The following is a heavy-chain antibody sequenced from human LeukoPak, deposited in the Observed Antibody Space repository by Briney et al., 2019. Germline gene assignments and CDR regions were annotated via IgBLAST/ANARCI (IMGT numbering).Heavy chain of an antibody. CDR2: IKLDGSEK. Sequence: GGSLRLSCVASGFTFGKYWLSWVRQAPGKGLEWVANIKLDGSEKNYVDSVKGRFTISRDNTKNSLYLQMNSLRAEDTAVFYCARDQYDTWSRRGNFDSWGQGTLVIVSS. CDR1: GFTFGKYW. V-gene: IGHV3-7*03. D-gene: IGHD3-3*01. J-gene: IGHJ4*02. CDR3: ARDQYDTWSRRGNFDS.